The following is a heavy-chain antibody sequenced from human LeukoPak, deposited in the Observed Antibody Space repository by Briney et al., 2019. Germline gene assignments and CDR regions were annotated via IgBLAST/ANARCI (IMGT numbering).Heavy chain of an antibody. CDR3: ARLGCSSTSCMYYFDY. CDR1: GYSFTSYR. V-gene: IGHV5-51*01. Sequence: GESLKISGKGSGYSFTSYRIGWVRQMPGKGLEWMGIIYPDDSYHRYSQSFQGQVPISADKSISTAYLQWSSLKASDTAMYYCARLGCSSTSCMYYFDYWGQGTLLTVSS. CDR2: IYPDDSYH. J-gene: IGHJ4*02. D-gene: IGHD2-2*01.